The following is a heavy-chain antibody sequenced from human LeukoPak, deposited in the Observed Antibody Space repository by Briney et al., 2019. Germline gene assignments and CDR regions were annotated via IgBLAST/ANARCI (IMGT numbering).Heavy chain of an antibody. CDR2: IKQDGSEK. D-gene: IGHD3-10*01. V-gene: IGHV3-7*01. CDR3: ARASIGQSPYYYYMDV. J-gene: IGHJ6*03. Sequence: GGSLRLSCAASGFTFSSYWMSWVREAPGEGLEWVANIKQDGSEKYYVDSVKGRFTISRDNAKNSLYLQMNSLRAEDTAVYYCARASIGQSPYYYYMDVWGKGTTVTVSS. CDR1: GFTFSSYW.